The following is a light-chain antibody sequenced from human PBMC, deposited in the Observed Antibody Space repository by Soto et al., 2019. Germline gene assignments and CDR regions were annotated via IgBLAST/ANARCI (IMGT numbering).Light chain of an antibody. CDR3: SSNAGSSNDLRV. Sequence: QSALTQPPSASGSPGQSVTISCTGGSSDLGGYFSWYQQHPYKAPKLMIYEVSKRPSGVPDRFSGSKSGNTASLTVSGLQTEDEADYYCSSNAGSSNDLRVFGGGTKLTVL. CDR1: SSDLGGY. J-gene: IGLJ3*02. V-gene: IGLV2-8*01. CDR2: EVS.